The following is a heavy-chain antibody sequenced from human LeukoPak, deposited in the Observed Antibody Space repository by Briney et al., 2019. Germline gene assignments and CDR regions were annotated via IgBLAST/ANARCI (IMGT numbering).Heavy chain of an antibody. CDR1: GLTVSNNY. J-gene: IGHJ2*01. CDR3: TRDIGSRYFDL. CDR2: IYSGGTT. Sequence: PGGSLRLSCAASGLTVSNNYMSWVRQAPGKGLEWVSTIYSGGTTHYADSVKGRLTISRDNSKNTVYLQMSSLRLEDTAVYYCTRDIGSRYFDLWGRGTLVTVSS. D-gene: IGHD2-15*01. V-gene: IGHV3-66*01.